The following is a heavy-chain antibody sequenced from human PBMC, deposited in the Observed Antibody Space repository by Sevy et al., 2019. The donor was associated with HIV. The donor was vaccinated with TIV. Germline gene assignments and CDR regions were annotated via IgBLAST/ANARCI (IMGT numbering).Heavy chain of an antibody. CDR2: IAFEGSDK. CDR3: ARDAGYSTAWYPGH. V-gene: IGHV3-30*03. J-gene: IGHJ4*02. Sequence: VGSLRLSCAASGFSFSTHAMHWVRQAPGKALEWVAVIAFEGSDKYYTDSVKGRFTISRDDSKNTLLLQVSSLRAEDTAVYYCARDAGYSTAWYPGHWGQGTLVTVSS. D-gene: IGHD6-19*01. CDR1: GFSFSTHA.